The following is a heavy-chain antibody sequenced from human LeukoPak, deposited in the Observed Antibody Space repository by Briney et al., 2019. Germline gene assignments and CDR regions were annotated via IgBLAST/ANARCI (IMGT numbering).Heavy chain of an antibody. CDR1: GGSISSSSYY. V-gene: IGHV4-39*02. CDR3: ARDLTTSRTTGTKT. CDR2: IYYSGST. J-gene: IGHJ5*02. D-gene: IGHD1-1*01. Sequence: SETLSLTCTVSGGSISSSSYYWGWIRQPPGKGLEWIGSIYYSGSTYYNPPLKSRVTISVDTSKNQFSLKLSSVTAADTAVYYCARDLTTSRTTGTKTWGQGTLVTVSS.